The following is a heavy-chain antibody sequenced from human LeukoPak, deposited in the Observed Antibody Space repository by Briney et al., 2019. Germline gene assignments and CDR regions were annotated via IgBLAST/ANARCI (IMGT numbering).Heavy chain of an antibody. CDR3: ARGSMVRGVIINWFDP. CDR2: INAGNGNT. V-gene: IGHV1-3*01. CDR1: GYTFTSYA. Sequence: ASVKVSCKASGYTFTSYAMHWVRQAPGQRLEWMGWINAGNGNTKYSQKFQGRVTITRDTSASTAYMELSSLRSEDTAVYYCARGSMVRGVIINWFDPWGQGTLVTVSS. D-gene: IGHD3-10*01. J-gene: IGHJ5*02.